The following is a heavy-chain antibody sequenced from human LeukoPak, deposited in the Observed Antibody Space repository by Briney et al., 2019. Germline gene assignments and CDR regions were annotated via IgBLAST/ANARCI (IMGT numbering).Heavy chain of an antibody. CDR3: AKVNYDSSGWDAFDI. CDR1: GGTFISYA. V-gene: IGHV1-69*05. J-gene: IGHJ3*02. D-gene: IGHD3-22*01. Sequence: SVKVSCKASGGTFISYAISWVRQAPGQGLEWMGGIIPIFGTANYAQKFQGRVTITTDESTSTAYMELSSLRSEDTAVYYCAKVNYDSSGWDAFDIWGQGTMVTVSS. CDR2: IIPIFGTA.